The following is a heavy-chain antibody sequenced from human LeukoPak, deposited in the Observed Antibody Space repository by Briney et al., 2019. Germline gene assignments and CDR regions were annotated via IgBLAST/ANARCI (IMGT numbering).Heavy chain of an antibody. CDR1: GFTFSTYA. D-gene: IGHD4-23*01. V-gene: IGHV3-23*01. CDR2: ISSRGDTT. Sequence: PGGSLRLSCAASGFTFSTYAMSWVRQAPGKGLEWVSSISSRGDTTYYADSVNGRFTISRDNSKNTLYLQMNSLRAEDTAVYYCAKDGDGGNSGYYYGMDVWGQGTTVTVSS. J-gene: IGHJ6*02. CDR3: AKDGDGGNSGYYYGMDV.